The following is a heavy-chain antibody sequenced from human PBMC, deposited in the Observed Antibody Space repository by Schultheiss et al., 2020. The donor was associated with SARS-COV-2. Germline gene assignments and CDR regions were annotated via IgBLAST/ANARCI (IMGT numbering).Heavy chain of an antibody. Sequence: GGSLRLSCAASGFTFSTYAMSWVRQAPGKGLEWVSVINSGGSTYYADSVKGRFTISRHSSKNTLYLQANSLRVEDTAVYYCARGYFWNGYANMNVWGKGTTVTVSS. CDR3: ARGYFWNGYANMNV. D-gene: IGHD3-3*01. J-gene: IGHJ6*03. V-gene: IGHV3-53*04. CDR1: GFTFSTYA. CDR2: INSGGST.